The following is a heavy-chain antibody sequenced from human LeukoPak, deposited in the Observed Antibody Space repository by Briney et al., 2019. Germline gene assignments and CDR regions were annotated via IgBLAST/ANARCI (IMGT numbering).Heavy chain of an antibody. V-gene: IGHV3-53*01. J-gene: IGHJ4*02. CDR2: IYSGGNT. CDR3: ATTGKTGTVDY. CDR1: GFTVSSNY. D-gene: IGHD1-1*01. Sequence: GGSLRLSCAASGFTVSSNYMSWVRQAPGKGLEWVSVIYSGGNTYYADSVKGRFTISRDNPKNTLYLQMNSLRAEDTAVYYCATTGKTGTVDYRGQGTLVTVSS.